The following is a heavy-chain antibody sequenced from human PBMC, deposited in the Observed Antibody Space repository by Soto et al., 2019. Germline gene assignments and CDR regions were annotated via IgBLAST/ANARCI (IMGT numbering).Heavy chain of an antibody. V-gene: IGHV3-30*03. J-gene: IGHJ4*02. CDR1: GFTFSSYC. CDR2: ISYDGSNK. CDR3: ATPRFYGPSTPFDY. Sequence: GGSLRLSCAASGFTFSSYCMHWVRQAPGKGLEWVAVISYDGSNKYYAASVKGRFTISRDKSKNTLYLQMNSLRAEDTAVYYCATPRFYGPSTPFDYWGQGTLVTVSS. D-gene: IGHD3-3*01.